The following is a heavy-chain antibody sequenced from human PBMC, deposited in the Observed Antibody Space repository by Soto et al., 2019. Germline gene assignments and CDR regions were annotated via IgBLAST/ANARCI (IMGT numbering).Heavy chain of an antibody. CDR3: ARVEHYYFAAYYYYYMDV. CDR2: IYYSGST. D-gene: IGHD3-10*01. CDR1: GGSISSGGYY. J-gene: IGHJ6*03. Sequence: SETLSLTCTVSGGSISSGGYYWSWIRQHPGKGLEWIGYIYYSGSTYYNPSLKSRVTISVDTSKNQFSLKLSSVTAADTAVYYCARVEHYYFAAYYYYYMDVWGKGTTVTVSS. V-gene: IGHV4-31*03.